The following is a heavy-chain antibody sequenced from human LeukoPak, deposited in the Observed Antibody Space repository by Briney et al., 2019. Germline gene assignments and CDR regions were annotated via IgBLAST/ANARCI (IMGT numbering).Heavy chain of an antibody. Sequence: PGGSLRLSCAASGFTFGSYAMSWVRQAPGKGLEWVSTISGSGGSTYYADSVKGRFTISRDNSKNTLYLQMDSLRAEDMAVYYCVRDFMGMGGTTAYLHHWGQGTLVTVSS. CDR3: VRDFMGMGGTTAYLHH. CDR2: ISGSGGST. J-gene: IGHJ1*01. CDR1: GFTFGSYA. V-gene: IGHV3-23*01. D-gene: IGHD1-1*01.